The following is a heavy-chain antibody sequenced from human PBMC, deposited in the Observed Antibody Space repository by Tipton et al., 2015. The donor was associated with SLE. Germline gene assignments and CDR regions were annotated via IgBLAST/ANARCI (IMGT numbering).Heavy chain of an antibody. Sequence: QLVQSGGGLVKPGGSLRLSCAASGFTFSNAWMSWVRQAPGKGLEWVGRIKSKTDGGTTDYAAPVKGRFTISRDDSKNTLYLQMNSLKTEDTAVYYCTTDPSERWLQFEGPYYFDYWGQGTLVTVSS. CDR2: IKSKTDGGTT. CDR3: TTDPSERWLQFEGPYYFDY. D-gene: IGHD5-24*01. V-gene: IGHV3-15*01. CDR1: GFTFSNAW. J-gene: IGHJ4*02.